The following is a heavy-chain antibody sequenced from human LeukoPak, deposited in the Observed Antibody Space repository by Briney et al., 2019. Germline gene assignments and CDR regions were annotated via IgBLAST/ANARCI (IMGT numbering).Heavy chain of an antibody. CDR2: ISGSGGST. CDR3: AKALTKATEYMDV. V-gene: IGHV3-23*01. D-gene: IGHD1-14*01. Sequence: GGSLRLSCAASGFTFSSYAMSWVRQAPGKGLEWVSAISGSGGSTYYADSVKGRFTISRDNSKNTLYLQMNSLSAEVTAVYYCAKALTKATEYMDVWGKGTTVTVSS. CDR1: GFTFSSYA. J-gene: IGHJ6*03.